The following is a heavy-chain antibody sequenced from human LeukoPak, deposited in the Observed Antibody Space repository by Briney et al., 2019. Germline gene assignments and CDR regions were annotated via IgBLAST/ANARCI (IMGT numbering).Heavy chain of an antibody. D-gene: IGHD1-26*01. J-gene: IGHJ3*02. CDR3: ARDEVYSGSFEAFDI. CDR2: INPVSGST. V-gene: IGHV1-46*01. CDR1: GYTFSSYY. Sequence: GASVKVSCKASGYTFSSYYMQWVRQAPGQGLEWMGIINPVSGSTTYARKFQGRVTMTRDTSTSTAYMELRSLRSDDTAVYYCARDEVYSGSFEAFDIWGQGTMVTVSS.